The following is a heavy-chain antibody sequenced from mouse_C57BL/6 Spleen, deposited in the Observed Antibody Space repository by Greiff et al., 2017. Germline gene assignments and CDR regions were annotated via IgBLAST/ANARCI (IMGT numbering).Heavy chain of an antibody. CDR1: GYTFTSYW. D-gene: IGHD1-1*01. J-gene: IGHJ4*01. V-gene: IGHV1-52*01. Sequence: VKLQQPGAELVRPGSSVKLSCKASGYTFTSYWMHWVKQRPIQGLEWIGNIDPSDSETHYNQKFKDKATLTVDKSSSTAYMQLSSLTSEDSAVYYCARDGSRDYYAMDYWGQGTSVTVSS. CDR3: ARDGSRDYYAMDY. CDR2: IDPSDSET.